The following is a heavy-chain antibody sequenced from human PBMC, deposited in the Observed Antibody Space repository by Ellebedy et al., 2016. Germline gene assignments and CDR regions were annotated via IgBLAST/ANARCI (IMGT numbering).Heavy chain of an antibody. D-gene: IGHD4-23*01. CDR3: ARDYGGKTTFDF. CDR1: TGSFRGYY. V-gene: IGHV4-34*01. CDR2: FQSGGRT. Sequence: SETLSLTCAVYTGSFRGYYWSWIRHSPGRGLEWIGRFQSGGRTDYNPSLKSRVAISGDTSKDQFSLNLSSVTAADTAVYYCARDYGGKTTFDFWGQGTLVTVSS. J-gene: IGHJ4*02.